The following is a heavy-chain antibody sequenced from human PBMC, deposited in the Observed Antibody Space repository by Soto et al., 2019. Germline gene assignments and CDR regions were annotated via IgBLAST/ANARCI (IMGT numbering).Heavy chain of an antibody. Sequence: ASVKVSCKASGGTFSSYTISWVRQAPGQGLEWMGRIIPILGIANYAQKFQGRVTITADKSTSTAYMELSSLRSEDTAVYYCAIDLGYGYNSNWFDPWGRGNLVTVSS. V-gene: IGHV1-69*04. J-gene: IGHJ5*02. CDR3: AIDLGYGYNSNWFDP. CDR2: IIPILGIA. CDR1: GGTFSSYT. D-gene: IGHD5-18*01.